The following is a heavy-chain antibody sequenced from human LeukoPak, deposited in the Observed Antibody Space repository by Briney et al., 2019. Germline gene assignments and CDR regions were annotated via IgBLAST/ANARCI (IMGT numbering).Heavy chain of an antibody. CDR3: AKDGAQQWLDADPI. Sequence: GGSLRLSCAASGFTFSSYGMHWVRQAPGKGLEWVAFIRYDGSNKYYADSVKGRFTISRDNSKNTLYLQMNSLRAEDTAVYYCAKDGAQQWLDADPIWGQGTLVTVSS. CDR2: IRYDGSNK. D-gene: IGHD6-19*01. J-gene: IGHJ4*02. V-gene: IGHV3-30*02. CDR1: GFTFSSYG.